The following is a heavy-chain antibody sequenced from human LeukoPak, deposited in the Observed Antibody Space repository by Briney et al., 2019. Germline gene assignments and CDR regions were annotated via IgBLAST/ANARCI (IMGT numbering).Heavy chain of an antibody. CDR2: ISPTGSTT. CDR3: ARGPNSNWSGLDF. CDR1: GLTFSNYW. D-gene: IGHD6-6*01. V-gene: IGHV3-74*01. Sequence: QPGGSLRLSCAASGLTFSNYWIRWVRQAPGKGLVWVSRISPTGSTTSYADSVKGRFTVSRDNAKNTLYLQVNNLRAEDTAVYYCARGPNSNWSGLDFWGQGTLLTVSS. J-gene: IGHJ4*02.